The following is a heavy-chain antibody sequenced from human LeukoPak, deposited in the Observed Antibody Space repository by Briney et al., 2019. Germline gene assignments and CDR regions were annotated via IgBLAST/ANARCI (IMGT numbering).Heavy chain of an antibody. J-gene: IGHJ4*02. CDR1: GFTFSNAW. V-gene: IGHV3-15*07. CDR3: TRITIFGVAIEY. CDR2: IKSKTDGGTT. D-gene: IGHD3-3*01. Sequence: GGSLRLSCAASGFTFSNAWMNWVRQAPGKGLEWVGRIKSKTDGGTTDYAAPVKGRFTISRDDSKTTPYLQMNSLKTEDTAVYYCTRITIFGVAIEYWGQGTLVTVSS.